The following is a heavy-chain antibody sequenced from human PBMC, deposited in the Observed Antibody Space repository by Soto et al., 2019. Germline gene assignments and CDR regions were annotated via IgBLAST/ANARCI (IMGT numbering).Heavy chain of an antibody. D-gene: IGHD6-19*01. V-gene: IGHV3-23*01. J-gene: IGHJ3*02. Sequence: EVQLLESGGGLVQPGGSLRLSCAASGFTFSSYAMSWVRQAPGKGLEWVSAISGSGGSTYYADSVKGRFTISRDNSKNTLYLRMNSLGAEDTAVYYCAKKCSTSALAVAAKDAFDIWGQGTMVTVYS. CDR3: AKKCSTSALAVAAKDAFDI. CDR2: ISGSGGST. CDR1: GFTFSSYA.